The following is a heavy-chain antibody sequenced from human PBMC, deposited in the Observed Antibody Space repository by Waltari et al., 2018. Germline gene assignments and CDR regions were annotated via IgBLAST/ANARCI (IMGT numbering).Heavy chain of an antibody. V-gene: IGHV3-20*01. D-gene: IGHD1-7*01. CDR1: GVTFDDYA. CDR3: VRERITGTTEFYFDY. Sequence: EVQLVESGGSVARPGGSLRLSCAASGVTFDDYAISWVRQAPGKGLEWVSGIDWTGRNTAYADSVKGRFTISRDNAKNSLYLQMNSLRAEDTALYHCVRERITGTTEFYFDYWGQGTLVTVSS. CDR2: IDWTGRNT. J-gene: IGHJ4*02.